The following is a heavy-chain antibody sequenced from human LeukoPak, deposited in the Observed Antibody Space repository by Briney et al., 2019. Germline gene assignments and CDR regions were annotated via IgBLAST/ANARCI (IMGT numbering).Heavy chain of an antibody. CDR1: GFTVSSNY. J-gene: IGHJ4*02. CDR2: IYGGGST. D-gene: IGHD1-26*01. V-gene: IGHV3-66*02. CDR3: ARVRSGGSYYIFDY. Sequence: GGSLRLSCAASGFTVSSNYMSWVRQAPGKGLEWVSVIYGGGSTYYADTVKGRFTIPRDKSKNTLYLQMNSLRAEDTAVYYCARVRSGGSYYIFDYWGQGTLVTVSS.